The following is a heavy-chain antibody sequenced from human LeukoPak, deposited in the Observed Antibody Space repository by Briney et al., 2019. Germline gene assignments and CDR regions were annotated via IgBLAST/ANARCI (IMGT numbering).Heavy chain of an antibody. J-gene: IGHJ4*02. D-gene: IGHD5-24*01. V-gene: IGHV4-39*01. CDR1: GGSISSSSYY. CDR3: ARLESRDGYNSEGDY. Sequence: PSETLSLTCTVSGGSISSSSYYWGWIRQPPGKGLEWIGSIYYSGSTYYNPSLKRRVTISVDTSKNQFSLKLSSVTAADTAVYYCARLESRDGYNSEGDYWGQGTLVTVSS. CDR2: IYYSGST.